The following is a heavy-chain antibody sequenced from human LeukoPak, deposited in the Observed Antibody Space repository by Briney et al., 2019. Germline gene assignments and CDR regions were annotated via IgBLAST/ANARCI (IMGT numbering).Heavy chain of an antibody. Sequence: GGSLRLSCAASGVTVSSNYMSWVRQAPGKGLEWVSVIYSGGSTYYADSVKGRFTISRDNSKNTLYLQMNSLRAEDTAVYYCARMNVVGAIDYWGQGTLVTVSS. CDR2: IYSGGST. V-gene: IGHV3-53*01. CDR3: ARMNVVGAIDY. CDR1: GVTVSSNY. D-gene: IGHD1-26*01. J-gene: IGHJ4*02.